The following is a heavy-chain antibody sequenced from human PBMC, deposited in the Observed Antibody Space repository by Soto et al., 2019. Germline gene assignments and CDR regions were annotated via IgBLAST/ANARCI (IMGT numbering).Heavy chain of an antibody. CDR1: GFSFDGYA. J-gene: IGHJ6*03. CDR2: VSWNSGTM. CDR3: AKGFCSSAKCYTYSYMDV. Sequence: DVQLVESGGGLVQPGRSLRLSCAASGFSFDGYAMHWVRQVPGKGLEWVSGVSWNSGTMGYGDSVKGRFTISRDNDKNSLYLQMNSLRAEDTAMYYCAKGFCSSAKCYTYSYMDVWGKGTTVTVSS. D-gene: IGHD2-2*02. V-gene: IGHV3-9*01.